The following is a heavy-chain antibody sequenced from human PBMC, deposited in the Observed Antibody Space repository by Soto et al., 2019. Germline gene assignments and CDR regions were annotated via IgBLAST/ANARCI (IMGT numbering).Heavy chain of an antibody. J-gene: IGHJ4*02. Sequence: SETLSLTCTVSGGCISSSSYYWGWIRQPPGKGLEWIGSIYYSGSTYYNPSLKSRVTISVDTSKNQFSLKLSSVTAADTAVYYCARAAPRYCSGGSCYSGRDYWGPGTLVTVS. V-gene: IGHV4-39*01. D-gene: IGHD2-15*01. CDR1: GGCISSSSYY. CDR3: ARAAPRYCSGGSCYSGRDY. CDR2: IYYSGST.